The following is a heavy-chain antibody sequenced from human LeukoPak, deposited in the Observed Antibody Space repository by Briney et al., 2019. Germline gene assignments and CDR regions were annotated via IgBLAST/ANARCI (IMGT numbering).Heavy chain of an antibody. D-gene: IGHD3-10*01. CDR1: GGSFSGYY. V-gene: IGHV4-34*01. Sequence: SETLSLTCAVYGGSFSGYYWSWIRQPPGKGLEWIGEINHSGSTNYNPSLKSRVTISVDTSKNQFSLKLSPVTAADTAVYYCARGGHGSGSHDYWGQGTLVTVSS. CDR3: ARGGHGSGSHDY. CDR2: INHSGST. J-gene: IGHJ4*02.